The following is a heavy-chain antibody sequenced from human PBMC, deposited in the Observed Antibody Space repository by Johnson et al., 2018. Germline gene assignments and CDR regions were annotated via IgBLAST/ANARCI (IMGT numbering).Heavy chain of an antibody. CDR2: IGGRGTTI. Sequence: EVQLVETGGGLVQPGGSLRLSCVASGFTFSSYSMNWVRQAPGKGLEWLSYIGGRGTTISYADSVRGRFTISRDNAKNSLYLQMNSLTDEDTAVYYCARDSSHALDIWGQGTMVTVSS. CDR1: GFTFSSYS. D-gene: IGHD3-10*01. CDR3: ARDSSHALDI. J-gene: IGHJ3*02. V-gene: IGHV3-48*02.